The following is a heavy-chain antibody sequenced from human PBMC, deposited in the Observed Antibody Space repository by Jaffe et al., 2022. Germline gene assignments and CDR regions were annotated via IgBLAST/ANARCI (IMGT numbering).Heavy chain of an antibody. CDR1: GGSFSGYY. J-gene: IGHJ6*03. Sequence: QVQLQQWGAGLLKPSETLSLTCAVYGGSFSGYYWSWIRQPPGKGLEWIGEINHSGSTNYNPSLKSRVTISVDTSKNQFSLKLSSVTAADTAVYYCARLVVPAATRYYYYYMDVWGKGTTVTVSS. CDR2: INHSGST. V-gene: IGHV4-34*01. CDR3: ARLVVPAATRYYYYYMDV. D-gene: IGHD2-2*01.